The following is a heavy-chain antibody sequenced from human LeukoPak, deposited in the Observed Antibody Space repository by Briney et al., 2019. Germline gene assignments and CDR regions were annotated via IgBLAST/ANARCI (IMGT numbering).Heavy chain of an antibody. CDR2: IYYSGST. CDR3: ARDVYKYDSSGSRAFDI. Sequence: SSETLSLTCTVSGGSISSYYWSWIRQPPGKGLEWIGYIYYSGSTNYNPSLKRRVTISVDTSKNQFSLKLSSVTAADTAVYYCARDVYKYDSSGSRAFDIWGQGTMVPVSS. CDR1: GGSISSYY. D-gene: IGHD3-22*01. V-gene: IGHV4-59*01. J-gene: IGHJ3*02.